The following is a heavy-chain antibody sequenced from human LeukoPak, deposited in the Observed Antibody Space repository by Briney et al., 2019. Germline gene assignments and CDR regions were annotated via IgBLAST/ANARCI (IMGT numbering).Heavy chain of an antibody. CDR1: GFTVDTVY. Sequence: PGGSLRLSCAASGFTVDTVYMSWVRQAPGKGLEWVSIIYSTGNTYNLDSVKGRFTISRNNSKNTLYLQMNSLRGEDTAVYYCARGVLRGVYDYWGQGTLVTVSS. V-gene: IGHV3-66*01. CDR3: ARGVLRGVYDY. J-gene: IGHJ4*02. D-gene: IGHD3-10*01. CDR2: IYSTGNT.